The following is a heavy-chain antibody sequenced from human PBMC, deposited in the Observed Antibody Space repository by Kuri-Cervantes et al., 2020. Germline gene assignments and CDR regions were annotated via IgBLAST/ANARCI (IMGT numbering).Heavy chain of an antibody. Sequence: SVKVSCKASGGTFSSYTISWVRQAPGQGLEWMGRIIPILGIANYAQKFQGRVTITADKSTSTAYMELSSLRSEDTAVYYCARETRLGMEFDPWGQGTLVTVSS. CDR2: IIPILGIA. V-gene: IGHV1-69*04. CDR3: ARETRLGMEFDP. D-gene: IGHD3-16*01. J-gene: IGHJ5*02. CDR1: GGTFSSYT.